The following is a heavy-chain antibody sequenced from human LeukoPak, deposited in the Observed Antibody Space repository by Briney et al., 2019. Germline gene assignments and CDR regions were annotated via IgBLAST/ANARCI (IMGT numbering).Heavy chain of an antibody. J-gene: IGHJ4*02. D-gene: IGHD6-19*01. CDR2: ISSSSSCI. CDR1: GFTFSSYS. V-gene: IGHV3-21*01. Sequence: GGSLRLSCAASGFTFSSYSMNWVRQAPGKGLEWVSSISSSSSCIYYADSVKGRFTISRDNAKNSLSLQMNSLRAEDTAVYYCARARDSSGWYIGYWGQGTLVTVSS. CDR3: ARARDSSGWYIGY.